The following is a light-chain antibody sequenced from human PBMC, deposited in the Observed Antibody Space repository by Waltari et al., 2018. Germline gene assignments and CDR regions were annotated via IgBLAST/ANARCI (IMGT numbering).Light chain of an antibody. J-gene: IGKJ4*01. V-gene: IGKV1-39*01. CDR1: QSITTF. CDR3: QQSYSTPS. CDR2: ASS. Sequence: DIVMTQSPDSLSASVGDRVTITCRASQSITTFLNWYQQRPGKAPKLLIYASSSLQSGVPSRFSGSGSGTDFTLTISSLQPEDFATYYCQQSYSTPSFGGGTKVEI.